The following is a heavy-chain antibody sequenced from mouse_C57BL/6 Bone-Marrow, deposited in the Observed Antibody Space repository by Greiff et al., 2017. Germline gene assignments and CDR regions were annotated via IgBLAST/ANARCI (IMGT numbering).Heavy chain of an antibody. CDR3: TGSGYRLRGAFAY. V-gene: IGHV1-5*01. J-gene: IGHJ3*01. CDR2: IYPGNSDT. CDR1: GYTFTSYW. Sequence: VQLQQSGTVLARPGASVKMSCKTSGYTFTSYWMHWVKQRPGQGLEWIGAIYPGNSDTSYNQKFKGKAKLTAVTSSSTAYMELSSLTNEDSAVXYGTGSGYRLRGAFAYWGQGTLVTVSA. D-gene: IGHD3-1*01.